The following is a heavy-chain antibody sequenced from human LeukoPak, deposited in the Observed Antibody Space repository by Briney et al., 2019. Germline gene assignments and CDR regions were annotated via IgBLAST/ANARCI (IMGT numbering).Heavy chain of an antibody. CDR3: ARMYSSGWYYFDN. CDR2: VYYSGST. Sequence: SETLSLTCTVSGGSISSYYWSWIRQPPGKGLEWIGYVYYSGSTNYSPSLKSRVTISVDTSKNQFSLILNSVTAADTAVYYCARMYSSGWYYFDNWGQGTLVTVSS. CDR1: GGSISSYY. D-gene: IGHD6-19*01. J-gene: IGHJ4*02. V-gene: IGHV4-59*01.